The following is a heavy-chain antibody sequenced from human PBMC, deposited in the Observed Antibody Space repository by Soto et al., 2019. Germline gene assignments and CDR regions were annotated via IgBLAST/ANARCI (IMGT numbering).Heavy chain of an antibody. CDR2: IYPGDSDT. Sequence: EVQLVQSGAEVKKPGESLKISCKGSGYSFTSYWIGWVRQMPGKGLEWMGIIYPGDSDTRYSPSFQGQVTISADKSISTAYLQWSSLKASETAMYYCARHPAGYSGYDYYYYYYMDVWGKGTTVTVSS. V-gene: IGHV5-51*01. CDR3: ARHPAGYSGYDYYYYYYMDV. J-gene: IGHJ6*03. D-gene: IGHD5-12*01. CDR1: GYSFTSYW.